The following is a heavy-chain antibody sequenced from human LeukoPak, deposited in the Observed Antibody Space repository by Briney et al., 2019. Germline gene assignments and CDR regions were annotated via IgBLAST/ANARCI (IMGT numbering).Heavy chain of an antibody. Sequence: GGSLRLSCAASGFTFSSYAMSWVRQAPGKGLEWVSGISGSGGSTYYADSVKGRFTISRDNSKNTLYLQMNSLRAEDTAVYYCAKEAGYCSTTTCYVDYWGQGILVTVSP. CDR2: ISGSGGST. V-gene: IGHV3-23*01. CDR1: GFTFSSYA. J-gene: IGHJ4*02. D-gene: IGHD2-2*03. CDR3: AKEAGYCSTTTCYVDY.